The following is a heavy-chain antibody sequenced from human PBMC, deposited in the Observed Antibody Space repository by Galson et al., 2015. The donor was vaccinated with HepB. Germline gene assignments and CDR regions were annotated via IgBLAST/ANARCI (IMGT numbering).Heavy chain of an antibody. Sequence: SLRLSCAASGFNVDKAWMSWVRQAPGKGLEWVGRIRNKANSYATAYAASVKGRFTISRDDSKSTAYLQMNSLKTEDTAVYYCTGRRFYTMDVWGQGTTVTVSS. CDR2: IRNKANSYAT. CDR3: TGRRFYTMDV. CDR1: GFNVDKAW. V-gene: IGHV3-73*01. D-gene: IGHD2/OR15-2a*01. J-gene: IGHJ6*02.